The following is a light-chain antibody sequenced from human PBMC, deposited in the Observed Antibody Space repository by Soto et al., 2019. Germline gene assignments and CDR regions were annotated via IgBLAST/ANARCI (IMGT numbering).Light chain of an antibody. V-gene: IGKV3-15*01. CDR1: QSVSSN. CDR2: GAS. CDR3: QQYINWPLT. J-gene: IGKJ4*01. Sequence: EIVMTQSPVTLSVSPGERATLSCRASQSVSSNLAWFQQKPGQAPNLLIYGASTRATGIPARFSGSGSGTEFTLTISSLQSEDFAVYYCQQYINWPLTFGGGTKVDI.